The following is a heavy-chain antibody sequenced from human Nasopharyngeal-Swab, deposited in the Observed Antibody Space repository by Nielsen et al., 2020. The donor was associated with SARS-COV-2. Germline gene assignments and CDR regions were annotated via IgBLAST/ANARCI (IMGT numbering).Heavy chain of an antibody. V-gene: IGHV3-74*01. CDR3: ASPVDTDYYYGFDV. D-gene: IGHD5-18*01. J-gene: IGHJ6*02. CDR2: ISGDGRDT. CDR1: GFTFSTYW. Sequence: GESLKLSCAASGFTFSTYWMPWVRHVSGKGLVWVSRISGDGRDTDYAASVKGRFTISRDNAKNTLYLQMNSLRAEDTAVYYCASPVDTDYYYGFDVWGQGTTVTVSS.